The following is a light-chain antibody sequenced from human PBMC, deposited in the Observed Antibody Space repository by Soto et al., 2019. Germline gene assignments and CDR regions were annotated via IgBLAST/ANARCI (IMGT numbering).Light chain of an antibody. J-gene: IGLJ3*02. Sequence: QSVLTQPPSESGTPGQRVTISCSGSRSNIGSNTVNWYQQLPGTAPKFLIYSNNQRPSGVPKRFSGSKSGTSASLAISGLQSEDEADYYCCSYAGSYTFVFGGGTKLTVL. V-gene: IGLV1-44*01. CDR1: RSNIGSNT. CDR3: CSYAGSYTFV. CDR2: SNN.